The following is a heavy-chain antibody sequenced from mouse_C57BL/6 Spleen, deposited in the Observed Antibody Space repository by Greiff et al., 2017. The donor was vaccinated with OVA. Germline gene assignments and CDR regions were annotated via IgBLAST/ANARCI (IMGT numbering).Heavy chain of an antibody. CDR3: ARWEGDYAMDY. D-gene: IGHD4-1*01. CDR2: ISYDGSN. J-gene: IGHJ4*01. Sequence: EVQLQESGPGLVKPSQSLSLTCSVTGYSITSGYYWNWIRQFPGNKLEWMGYISYDGSNNYNPSLKNRISITRDTSKNQFFLKLNSVTTEDTATYYCARWEGDYAMDYWGQGTSVTVSS. CDR1: GYSITSGYY. V-gene: IGHV3-6*01.